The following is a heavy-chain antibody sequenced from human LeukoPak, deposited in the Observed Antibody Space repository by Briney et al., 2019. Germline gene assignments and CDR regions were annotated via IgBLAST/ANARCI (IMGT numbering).Heavy chain of an antibody. CDR1: GGTFSSYA. CDR3: ARDYWINYGLDY. V-gene: IGHV1-69*13. Sequence: GASVKVSCKASGGTFSSYAISWVRQAPGQGLEWMGGIIPIFGTANYAQKFQGRVTITADESTSTAYMELSSLRSEDTAVYYCARDYWINYGLDYWGQGTLVTVSS. D-gene: IGHD4-11*01. CDR2: IIPIFGTA. J-gene: IGHJ4*02.